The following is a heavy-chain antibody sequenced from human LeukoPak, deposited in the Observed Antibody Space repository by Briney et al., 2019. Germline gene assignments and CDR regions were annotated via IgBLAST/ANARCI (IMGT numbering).Heavy chain of an antibody. D-gene: IGHD1-26*01. J-gene: IGHJ4*02. CDR1: GFTVSSNS. V-gene: IGHV3-53*01. CDR2: IYSGGNT. Sequence: GGSLRLSCTVSGFTVSSNSMSWVRQAPGKGPEWVSFIYSGGNTHYSDSVKGRFTISRDNAKNSLYLQMNSLRAEDTAVYYCARSYSGNYRVGDYWGQGTLVTVSS. CDR3: ARSYSGNYRVGDY.